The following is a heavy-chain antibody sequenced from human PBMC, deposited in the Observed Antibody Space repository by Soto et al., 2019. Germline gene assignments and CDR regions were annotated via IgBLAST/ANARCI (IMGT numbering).Heavy chain of an antibody. D-gene: IGHD3-16*02. Sequence: SETLSLTCTVSGGSISNSSYYWGWIRQPPGKGLEWIGDIYYSGTTYYNPSLKSRVTISVDTSKNQFSLKLSSVTAADTAVYYCASQELSYDYIWGSYRPDFVYWGQGTLVTVSS. CDR1: GGSISNSSYY. J-gene: IGHJ4*02. CDR3: ASQELSYDYIWGSYRPDFVY. V-gene: IGHV4-39*01. CDR2: IYYSGTT.